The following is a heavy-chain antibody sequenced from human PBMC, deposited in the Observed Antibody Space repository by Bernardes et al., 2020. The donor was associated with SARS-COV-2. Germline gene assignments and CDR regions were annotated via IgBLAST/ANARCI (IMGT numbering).Heavy chain of an antibody. D-gene: IGHD2-2*01. J-gene: IGHJ6*02. CDR1: GYTFTSYG. Sequence: ASVKVSCKASGYTFTSYGISWVRQAPGQGLEWMGWISGYNGNTNYAQKFQGRVAMTSDAATTTGYMELRSLRSDDTAVYYCARGEALVVVPADYYYGLDVWGQPTTVTVPS. CDR3: ARGEALVVVPADYYYGLDV. CDR2: ISGYNGNT. V-gene: IGHV1-18*04.